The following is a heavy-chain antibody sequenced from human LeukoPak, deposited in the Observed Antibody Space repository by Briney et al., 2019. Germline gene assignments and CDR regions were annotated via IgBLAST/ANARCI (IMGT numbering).Heavy chain of an antibody. D-gene: IGHD3-3*01. Sequence: SETLSLTCTVSGGSISSYYWSWIRQPAGKGLEWIGRIYTSGRTNYNPSLKSRVTMSVDTSKNQFSLKLSSVTAADTAVYYCARDFWSGYIYYMDVWGKGTTVTVSS. CDR2: IYTSGRT. V-gene: IGHV4-4*07. CDR3: ARDFWSGYIYYMDV. J-gene: IGHJ6*03. CDR1: GGSISSYY.